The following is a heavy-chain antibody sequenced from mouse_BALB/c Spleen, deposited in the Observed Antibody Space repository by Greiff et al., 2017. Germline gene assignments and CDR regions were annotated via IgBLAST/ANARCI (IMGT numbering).Heavy chain of an antibody. Sequence: EVKLLESGGGLVQPGGSLTLSCAASGFDFSSYWMSWVRQSPGKGLEWIGEINPDSSTINYTPSLKDKFIISRDNAKDTLYLQMSKVRSEDTALYYCASPITTAGAMDYWGQGTSVTVSS. CDR3: ASPITTAGAMDY. J-gene: IGHJ4*01. D-gene: IGHD1-2*01. CDR1: GFDFSSYW. CDR2: INPDSSTI. V-gene: IGHV4-1*02.